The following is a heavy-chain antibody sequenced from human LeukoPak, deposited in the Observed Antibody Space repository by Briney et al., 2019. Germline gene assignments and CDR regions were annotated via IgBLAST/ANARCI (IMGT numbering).Heavy chain of an antibody. J-gene: IGHJ6*03. D-gene: IGHD7-27*01. Sequence: SETLSLTCAVYGGSFSGYYWSWIRQPPGKGLEWIGEINHSGSTNYNPSLKSRVTISVDTSKNQFSLKLSSVTAADTAVYYCARTLGIPRYYYYYYMDVWGKGTTVTVSS. CDR2: INHSGST. CDR1: GGSFSGYY. V-gene: IGHV4-34*01. CDR3: ARTLGIPRYYYYYYMDV.